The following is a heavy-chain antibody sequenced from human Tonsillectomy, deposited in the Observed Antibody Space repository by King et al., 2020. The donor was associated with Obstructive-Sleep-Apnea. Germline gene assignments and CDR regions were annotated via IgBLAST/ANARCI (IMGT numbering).Heavy chain of an antibody. J-gene: IGHJ6*02. CDR1: GFTFSSFA. CDR3: ASKGSSWPNDGMDV. D-gene: IGHD6-13*01. Sequence: HVQLVESGGGVLQPGRSLRLSCAASGFTFSSFAMPWVRQAPGKGLEWVAVISYDGNNEYYADSVKGRFTISSDNSKNPLYLHMKSLRAEDTAVYYCASKGSSWPNDGMDVWGQGTTVTVSS. V-gene: IGHV3-30*04. CDR2: ISYDGNNE.